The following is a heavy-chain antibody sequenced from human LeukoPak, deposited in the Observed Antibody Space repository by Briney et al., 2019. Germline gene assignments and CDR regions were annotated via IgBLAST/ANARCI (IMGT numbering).Heavy chain of an antibody. CDR3: AREFVDLCGGDCFSIYCFEY. J-gene: IGHJ4*02. CDR2: ARNKDNSCTT. D-gene: IGHD2-21*02. V-gene: IGHV3-72*01. Sequence: GGSLRVSCLASGFTFSDYYMSWVRQAPGKGLDGVGRARNKDNSCTTEYDASVRCRFTISRDDSKNSLYLEMNSLQPEDKAVYYCAREFVDLCGGDCFSIYCFEYWGQGTLVTVSS. CDR1: GFTFSDYY.